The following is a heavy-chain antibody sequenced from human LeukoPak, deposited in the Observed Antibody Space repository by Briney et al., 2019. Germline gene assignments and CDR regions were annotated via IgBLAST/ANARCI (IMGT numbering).Heavy chain of an antibody. J-gene: IGHJ4*01. D-gene: IGHD3-22*01. CDR1: GGSFSGYY. V-gene: IGHV4-34*01. CDR2: INHSGST. Sequence: PSETPSHTCAVYGGSFSGYYWSWIRQPPEKGLEWIGEINHSGSTNYNPSLKSRVTISVDTSKNQFSLNLTSVTAADTAVYYCARAFDSSAYYLTYWGHGNLVTVSS. CDR3: ARAFDSSAYYLTY.